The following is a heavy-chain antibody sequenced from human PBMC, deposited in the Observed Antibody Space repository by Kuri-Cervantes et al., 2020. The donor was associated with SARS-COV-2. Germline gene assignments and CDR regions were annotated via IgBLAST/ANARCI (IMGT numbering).Heavy chain of an antibody. CDR1: GHTFTYRY. CDR2: ITPFNGHT. V-gene: IGHV1-45*02. CDR3: ARDLGQKRWLQYWYFDL. Sequence: SVKVSCKASGHTFTYRYLHWVRPATGQALEWMGWITPFNGHTNNAQKFQGRVTITADESTSTAYMELSSLRSEDTAVYYCARDLGQKRWLQYWYFDLWGRGTLVTVSS. D-gene: IGHD5-24*01. J-gene: IGHJ2*01.